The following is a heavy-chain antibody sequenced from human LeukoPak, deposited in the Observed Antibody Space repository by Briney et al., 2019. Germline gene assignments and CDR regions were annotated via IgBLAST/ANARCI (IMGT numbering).Heavy chain of an antibody. D-gene: IGHD5-18*01. CDR2: ISGSSSTI. CDR1: GFTFSRYN. V-gene: IGHV3-48*04. Sequence: GGSLRLSCADSGFTFSRYNMNWVRQAPGKGLEWVSYISGSSSTIYYADSVKGRFTISRDNAKNSLYLQMNSLRAEDTAVYYCARIGYSYDLDYWGQGTLVTVSS. J-gene: IGHJ4*02. CDR3: ARIGYSYDLDY.